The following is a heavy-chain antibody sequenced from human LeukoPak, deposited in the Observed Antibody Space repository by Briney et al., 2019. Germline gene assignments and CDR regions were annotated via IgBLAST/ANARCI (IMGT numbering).Heavy chain of an antibody. CDR3: ARIFGFGGGYFDY. D-gene: IGHD3-10*01. CDR1: GYSISSGYY. CDR2: IYHSGST. V-gene: IGHV4-38-2*02. J-gene: IGHJ4*02. Sequence: SETLSLTCTVSGYSISSGYYWGWIRPPPGKGLEWIGSIYHSGSTYYNPSPKSRVTISVDTSKNQFSLKLSSVTAADTAVYFCARIFGFGGGYFDYWGQGTLVTVSS.